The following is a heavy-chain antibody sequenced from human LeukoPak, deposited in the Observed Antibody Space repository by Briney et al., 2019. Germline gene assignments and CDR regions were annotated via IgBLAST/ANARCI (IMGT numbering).Heavy chain of an antibody. CDR1: GGTFSSYA. J-gene: IGHJ6*03. D-gene: IGHD2-15*01. V-gene: IGHV1-69*05. Sequence: GASVKASCKASGGTFSSYAISWVRQAPGQGLEWMGRIIPIFGTANYAQKFQGRVTITTDESTSTAYMELSSLRSEDTAVYYCASAALGYCSGGSCYSHYYYYMDVWGKGTTVTVSS. CDR3: ASAALGYCSGGSCYSHYYYYMDV. CDR2: IIPIFGTA.